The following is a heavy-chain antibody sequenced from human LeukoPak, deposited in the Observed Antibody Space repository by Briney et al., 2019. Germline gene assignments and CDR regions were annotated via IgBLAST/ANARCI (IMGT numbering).Heavy chain of an antibody. J-gene: IGHJ4*02. CDR1: GGSISSGGHS. D-gene: IGHD4-11*01. Sequence: PSETLSLTCTVSGGSISSGGHSWSWIRQHPGKGLEWIGYIYYSGSTYYNPSLKSRVTISVDTSKNQFSLKLSSVTAADTAVYYCARGSEDSIPDYWGQGTLVTVSS. CDR3: ARGSEDSIPDY. CDR2: IYYSGST. V-gene: IGHV4-31*03.